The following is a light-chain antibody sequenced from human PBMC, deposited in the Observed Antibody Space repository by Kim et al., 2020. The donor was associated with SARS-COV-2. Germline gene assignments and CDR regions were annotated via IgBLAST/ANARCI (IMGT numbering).Light chain of an antibody. Sequence: GQSITISCTGTSKDVGGYKYVSWYQQHPGKAPKLLIYDVSDRPSGVSNRFSGSKSGNTASLTISGLQAEDEADYYCSSYTSSSRYVFGAGTKVTVL. CDR1: SKDVGGYKY. J-gene: IGLJ1*01. V-gene: IGLV2-14*03. CDR3: SSYTSSSRYV. CDR2: DVS.